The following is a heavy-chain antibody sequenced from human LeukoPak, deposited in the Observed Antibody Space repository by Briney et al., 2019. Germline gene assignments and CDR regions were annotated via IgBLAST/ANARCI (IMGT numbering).Heavy chain of an antibody. Sequence: SVKVSCKASGGTFSSYTISWVRQAPGQGLEWMGRIIPILGIANYAQKFQGRVTITADKSTSTAYMELSSLRSEDTAAYYCARDLGYCSGGSCYNWFDPWGQGTLVTVSS. CDR2: IIPILGIA. CDR1: GGTFSSYT. D-gene: IGHD2-15*01. J-gene: IGHJ5*02. CDR3: ARDLGYCSGGSCYNWFDP. V-gene: IGHV1-69*04.